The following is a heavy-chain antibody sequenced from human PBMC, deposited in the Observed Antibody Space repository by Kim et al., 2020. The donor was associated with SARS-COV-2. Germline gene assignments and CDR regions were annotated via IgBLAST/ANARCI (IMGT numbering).Heavy chain of an antibody. J-gene: IGHJ4*02. D-gene: IGHD3-3*01. CDR1: GFTFSNAW. V-gene: IGHV3-15*01. Sequence: GGSLRLSCAASGFTFSNAWMSWVRQAPGKGLEWVGRIKSKTDGGTTDYAAPVKGRFTISRDDSKNTLYLQMNSLKTEDTAVYYCTTGDYDFWSGYRLWGQGTLVTVSS. CDR2: IKSKTDGGTT. CDR3: TTGDYDFWSGYRL.